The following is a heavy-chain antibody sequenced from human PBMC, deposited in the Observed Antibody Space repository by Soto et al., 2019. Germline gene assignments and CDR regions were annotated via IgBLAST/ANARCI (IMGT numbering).Heavy chain of an antibody. CDR3: ARDLTATGDAFDI. V-gene: IGHV3-7*05. D-gene: IGHD1-26*01. CDR2: IKQDGSEK. J-gene: IGHJ3*02. Sequence: EVQLVESGGGLVQPGGSLRLSCAASGFTFSSYWMSWVRQAPGKGLEWVANIKQDGSEKYYVDSVKGRFTISRDNAKNSLYLQMNSLRAEDTAVFYCARDLTATGDAFDIWGQGTMVTVSS. CDR1: GFTFSSYW.